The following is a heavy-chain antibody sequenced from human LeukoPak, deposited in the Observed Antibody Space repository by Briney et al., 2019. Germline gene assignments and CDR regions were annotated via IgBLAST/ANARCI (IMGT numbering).Heavy chain of an antibody. J-gene: IGHJ4*02. Sequence: ASVKVPCKASGYTFTSYGISWVRQAPGQGLEWMGWINPNSGGTNYAQKFQGRVTMTRDTSISTAYMELSRLRSDDTAVYYCASGIYYDSSGYYNREWGQGTLVTVSS. D-gene: IGHD3-22*01. V-gene: IGHV1-2*02. CDR3: ASGIYYDSSGYYNRE. CDR1: GYTFTSYG. CDR2: INPNSGGT.